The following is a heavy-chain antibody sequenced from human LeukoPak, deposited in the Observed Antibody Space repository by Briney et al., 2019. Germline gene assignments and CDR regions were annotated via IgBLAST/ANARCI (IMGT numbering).Heavy chain of an antibody. V-gene: IGHV3-30-3*01. CDR3: VRESEYYFDHSASFDY. Sequence: GRSLRLTCAASGFTFTAYLIHWVRQAPGKGLEWVAVMSSDGNAMFYADSVKGRFTISRDNSKNTLYLQMNSLRAEDTAVYYCVRESEYYFDHSASFDYWGQGTLVTVSS. J-gene: IGHJ4*02. D-gene: IGHD3-22*01. CDR1: GFTFTAYL. CDR2: MSSDGNAM.